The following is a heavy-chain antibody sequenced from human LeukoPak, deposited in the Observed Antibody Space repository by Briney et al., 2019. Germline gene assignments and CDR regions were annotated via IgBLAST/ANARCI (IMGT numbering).Heavy chain of an antibody. CDR2: ISGSGGST. D-gene: IGHD6-13*01. Sequence: GGSLRLSCAASGFTFSNYAMSWVRQAPGKGLEWVSAISGSGGSTYYADSVKGRFTISRDNSRNTLYLQMNSLRVEDTALYYCAKDPQQLVLSYLDYWGQGTLVTVSS. J-gene: IGHJ4*02. CDR3: AKDPQQLVLSYLDY. V-gene: IGHV3-23*01. CDR1: GFTFSNYA.